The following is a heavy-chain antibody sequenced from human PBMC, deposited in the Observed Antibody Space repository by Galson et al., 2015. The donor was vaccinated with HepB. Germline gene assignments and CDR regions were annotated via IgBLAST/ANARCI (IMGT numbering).Heavy chain of an antibody. Sequence: SLRLSCAASGFTFSTYSMNWVRQAPGKGLEWVSYISSSSDTMYYAASVKGRFTISRDNAKNSLFLQMNSLRDDDAAVYYCARGGLLLTAPGTRLGYWGQGSLVTVSS. D-gene: IGHD6-13*01. J-gene: IGHJ4*02. CDR2: ISSSSDTM. V-gene: IGHV3-48*02. CDR3: ARGGLLLTAPGTRLGY. CDR1: GFTFSTYS.